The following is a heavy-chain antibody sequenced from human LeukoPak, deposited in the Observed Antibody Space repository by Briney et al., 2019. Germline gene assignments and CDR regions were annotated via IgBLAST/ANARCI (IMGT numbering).Heavy chain of an antibody. D-gene: IGHD3-22*01. J-gene: IGHJ6*03. CDR1: GFTFDDYG. V-gene: IGHV3-20*04. CDR3: ARDGKSVYYDSSGYYFHYYYMDV. CDR2: INWNGGST. Sequence: GGSLRLSCAASGFTFDDYGMSWVRQAPGKGLEWVSGINWNGGSTGYADSVKGRFTISRDNAKNSLYLQMNSLRAEDTALYYCARDGKSVYYDSSGYYFHYYYMDVWGKGTTVTVSS.